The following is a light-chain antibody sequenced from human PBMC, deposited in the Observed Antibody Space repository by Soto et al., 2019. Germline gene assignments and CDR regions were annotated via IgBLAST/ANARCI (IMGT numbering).Light chain of an antibody. Sequence: QSVLTQPPSVSGAPGQRVTISCTGSISNVGAGYDVHWYQQLPGTAPKLLIYGNSNRPSGVPDRFSGSKSGTSASLAITGLQAEDEADYYCKSYDSSLSGYVFGTGTKVTVL. J-gene: IGLJ1*01. V-gene: IGLV1-40*01. CDR2: GNS. CDR3: KSYDSSLSGYV. CDR1: ISNVGAGYD.